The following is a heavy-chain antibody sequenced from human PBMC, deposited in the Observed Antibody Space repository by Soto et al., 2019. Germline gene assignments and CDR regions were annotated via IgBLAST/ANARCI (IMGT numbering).Heavy chain of an antibody. Sequence: EVQLVESGGGLVQPGGSLRLSCAASGLTVSSNYMSWVRQAPGKGLEWVSVIYSGGSTYYADSVKGRFTISRDNSKNTLYLQMNSLRAEDTAVYYCARDSTHYDFWSGYYRGAYYYYYMDVWGKGTTVTVSS. V-gene: IGHV3-66*01. CDR2: IYSGGST. CDR3: ARDSTHYDFWSGYYRGAYYYYYMDV. J-gene: IGHJ6*03. CDR1: GLTVSSNY. D-gene: IGHD3-3*01.